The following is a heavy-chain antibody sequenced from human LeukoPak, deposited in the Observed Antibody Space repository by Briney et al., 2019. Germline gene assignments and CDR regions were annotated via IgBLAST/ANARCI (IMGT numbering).Heavy chain of an antibody. V-gene: IGHV4-59*01. J-gene: IGHJ4*02. Sequence: PSETLSLTCTVSGGPISGYYWSWIRQPPGKGLEWIGYIFYSGSTNYNPSLKSRLTISVDTSKTQFSLKLSSVPAADAAVYYCARVRGNYVRDYWGQGTLVTVSS. CDR2: IFYSGST. D-gene: IGHD4-11*01. CDR1: GGPISGYY. CDR3: ARVRGNYVRDY.